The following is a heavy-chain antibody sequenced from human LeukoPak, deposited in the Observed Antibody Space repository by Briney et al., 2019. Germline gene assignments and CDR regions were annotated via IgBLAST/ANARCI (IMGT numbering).Heavy chain of an antibody. D-gene: IGHD3-10*02. CDR3: AELGITMIGGV. V-gene: IGHV3-30*02. J-gene: IGHJ6*04. CDR1: GFTFSSYG. Sequence: GGSLRLSCAASGFTFSSYGMHWVRRAPGKGLEWVAFTRFDGKHEYYADSVKGRFTISRDNAKNSLYLQMNSLRAEDTAVYYCAELGITMIGGVWGKGTTVTISS. CDR2: TRFDGKHE.